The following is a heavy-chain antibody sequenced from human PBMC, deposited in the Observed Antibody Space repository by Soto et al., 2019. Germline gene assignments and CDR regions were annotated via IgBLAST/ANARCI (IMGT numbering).Heavy chain of an antibody. Sequence: SVKVSCKASGGTFSSYAISWVRQAPGQGLEWMGGIIPIFGTANYAQKFQGRVTITADESTSTAYMELSSLRSEDTAVYYCARDPYGDKRPNWFDPWGQGTLVTVSS. V-gene: IGHV1-69*13. CDR2: IIPIFGTA. J-gene: IGHJ5*02. CDR1: GGTFSSYA. D-gene: IGHD4-17*01. CDR3: ARDPYGDKRPNWFDP.